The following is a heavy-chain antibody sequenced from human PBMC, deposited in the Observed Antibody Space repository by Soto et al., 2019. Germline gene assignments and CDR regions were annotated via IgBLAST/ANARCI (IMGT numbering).Heavy chain of an antibody. CDR1: GGAFNSYV. CDR2: ILTAFGTT. D-gene: IGHD3-16*01. V-gene: IGHV1-69*01. J-gene: IGHJ4*02. CDR3: ARAHGGPFGGVFDY. Sequence: QVQLVQSGAEVKKPGSSVKVSCKASGGAFNSYVVTWVRQAPGQGLEWMGGILTAFGTTNYAQNFQDRVTIIADEATTTDYMELSNLTSDDTAMYFCARAHGGPFGGVFDYWGQGTLVTVSS.